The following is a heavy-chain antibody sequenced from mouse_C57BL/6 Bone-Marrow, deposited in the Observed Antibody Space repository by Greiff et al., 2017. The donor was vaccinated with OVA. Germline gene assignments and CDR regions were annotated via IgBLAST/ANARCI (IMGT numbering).Heavy chain of an antibody. CDR2: ISSGGSYT. CDR3: ARHWDYGSFFDY. D-gene: IGHD1-1*01. J-gene: IGHJ2*01. V-gene: IGHV5-6*01. Sequence: EVNVVESGGDLVKPGGSLKLSCAASGFTFSSYGMSWVRQTPDKRLEWVATISSGGSYTYYPDSVKGRFTISRDNAKNTLYLQMSSLKSEDTAMYYCARHWDYGSFFDYWGQGTTLTVSS. CDR1: GFTFSSYG.